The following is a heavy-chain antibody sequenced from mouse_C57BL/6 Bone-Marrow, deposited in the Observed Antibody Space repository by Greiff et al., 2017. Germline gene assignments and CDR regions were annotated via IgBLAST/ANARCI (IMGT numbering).Heavy chain of an antibody. D-gene: IGHD2-2*01. J-gene: IGHJ2*01. Sequence: VQLQQSGAELVRPGASVTLSCKASGYTFTDYEMHWVKQTPVHGLEWIGAIDPETGGTAYNQKFKGKAILTADKSSSTAYMELRSLTSEDSAVYYCTRPGYYPDYWCQGTTLTVSS. CDR1: GYTFTDYE. CDR3: TRPGYYPDY. CDR2: IDPETGGT. V-gene: IGHV1-15*01.